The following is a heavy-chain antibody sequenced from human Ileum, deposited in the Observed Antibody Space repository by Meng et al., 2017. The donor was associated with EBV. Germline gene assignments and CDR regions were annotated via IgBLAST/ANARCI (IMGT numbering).Heavy chain of an antibody. J-gene: IGHJ4*02. D-gene: IGHD3-10*01. CDR1: GASIGSSCC. CDR2: IYHSGST. V-gene: IGHV4-4*02. CDR3: ARGRRFGSGRYALDY. Sequence: QGQLPGSGPGLVKPSGDLSLICAVSGASIGSSCCWTWVRQPPEKGLEWIGEIYHSGSTNYNPSLKSRLTLSVDKSKSQFSLELISVTAADTAVYYCARGRRFGSGRYALDYWGQGTLVTVSS.